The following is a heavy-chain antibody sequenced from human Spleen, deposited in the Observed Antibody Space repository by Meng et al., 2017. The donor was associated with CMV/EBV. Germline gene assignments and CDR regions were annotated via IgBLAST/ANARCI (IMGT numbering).Heavy chain of an antibody. CDR1: GGSISSGGYY. CDR2: IYYSGST. CDR3: ARVSSGWDYFDY. Sequence: QLQASGPGLVKPSQTPSLTCTVSGGSISSGGYYWTWIRQHPGKGLEWFGHIYYSGSTFYNPSLKRRVIISIDTSKNQFSLNLRSVTAADTAVYYCARVSSGWDYFDYWGQGTLVTVSS. V-gene: IGHV4-31*03. D-gene: IGHD6-19*01. J-gene: IGHJ4*02.